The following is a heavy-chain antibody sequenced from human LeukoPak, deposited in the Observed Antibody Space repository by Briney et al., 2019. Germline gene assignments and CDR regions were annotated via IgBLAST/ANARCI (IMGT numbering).Heavy chain of an antibody. Sequence: GGSLRLSCAASGLTFSSYSRTWVPQAPGKGLEWVSSISSSSNYIYYADSVKGRFTSSRDNAKNSLYLQMNSLRAEDTAVYYCARVPHAMVRGVIITEFYFDYWGQGTLVTVSS. D-gene: IGHD3-10*01. J-gene: IGHJ4*02. CDR2: ISSSSNYI. CDR3: ARVPHAMVRGVIITEFYFDY. V-gene: IGHV3-21*01. CDR1: GLTFSSYS.